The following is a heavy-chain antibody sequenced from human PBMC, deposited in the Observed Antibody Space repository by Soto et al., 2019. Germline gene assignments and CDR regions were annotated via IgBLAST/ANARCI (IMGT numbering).Heavy chain of an antibody. J-gene: IGHJ6*02. D-gene: IGHD4-17*01. CDR3: MGGDYDRYTYYGMDV. Sequence: RDSSRAAGVKSRSLSMNWVSKKKGKGLDLVSSISSGSYYIFYADSMKGRFTISRDNGKNALYLQMNSLRAEDTAVYFFMGGDYDRYTYYGMDVWGQGTTVTVSS. V-gene: IGHV3-21*01. CDR2: ISSGSYYI. CDR1: GVKSRSLS.